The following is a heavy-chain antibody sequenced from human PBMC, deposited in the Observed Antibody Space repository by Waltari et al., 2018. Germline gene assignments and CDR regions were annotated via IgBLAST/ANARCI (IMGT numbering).Heavy chain of an antibody. V-gene: IGHV4-4*07. CDR3: ARGVAGSRGYFDY. J-gene: IGHJ4*02. CDR1: GGSISSSY. CDR2: IYTSGST. Sequence: QVQLQESGPGLVKPSETLSLTCTASGGSISSSYWSWIRQPAGKGLKWIGRIYTSGSTNYNPSLKSRVTMSVDTSKNQFSLKLSSVTAADTAVYYCARGVAGSRGYFDYWGQGTLVTVSS. D-gene: IGHD6-19*01.